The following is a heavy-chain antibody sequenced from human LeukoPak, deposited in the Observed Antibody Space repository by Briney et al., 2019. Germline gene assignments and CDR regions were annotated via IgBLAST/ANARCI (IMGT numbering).Heavy chain of an antibody. J-gene: IGHJ5*02. V-gene: IGHV3-33*01. Sequence: GGSLRLSSAASGFTFSSYGMHWVRQAPGKGLEWVAVIWYDGSNKYYADSVKGRFTISRDNSKNTLYLQMNSLRAEDTAVYYCATADSYDSSGYYLAWGQGTLVTVSS. D-gene: IGHD3-22*01. CDR3: ATADSYDSSGYYLA. CDR2: IWYDGSNK. CDR1: GFTFSSYG.